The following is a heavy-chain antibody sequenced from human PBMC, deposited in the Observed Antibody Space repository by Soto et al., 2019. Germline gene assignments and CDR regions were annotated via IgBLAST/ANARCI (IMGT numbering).Heavy chain of an antibody. V-gene: IGHV4-59*01. J-gene: IGHJ6*02. Sequence: SETLSLTCTVSGGSISSYYWSWIRQPPGKGLEWIGYIYYSGSTNYNPSLKSRVTISVDTSKNQFSLKLSSVTAADTAVYYCARALFYYGSGSYKDYYGMDVWGQGTTVTVSS. CDR3: ARALFYYGSGSYKDYYGMDV. D-gene: IGHD3-10*01. CDR1: GGSISSYY. CDR2: IYYSGST.